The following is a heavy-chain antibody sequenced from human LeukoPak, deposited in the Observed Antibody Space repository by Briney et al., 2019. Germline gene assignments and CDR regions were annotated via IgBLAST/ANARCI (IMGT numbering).Heavy chain of an antibody. J-gene: IGHJ4*02. D-gene: IGHD3-10*01. CDR1: GFTFSDAW. CDR3: TTYGSGRKFDS. V-gene: IGHV3-15*01. Sequence: PGGSLRLSCAASGFTFSDAWMSWVRQAPGKGLEWVGRIKSKTDGGTTDYAAPVKGRFTILRDDSTNTLHLQMNSLEIEDTAVYYCTTYGSGRKFDSWGQGTLVTVSS. CDR2: IKSKTDGGTT.